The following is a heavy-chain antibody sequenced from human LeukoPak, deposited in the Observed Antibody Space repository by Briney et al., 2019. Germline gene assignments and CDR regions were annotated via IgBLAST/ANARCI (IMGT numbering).Heavy chain of an antibody. Sequence: GGSLRLSCAASGFTFSRYWMHWVRQAPGKGLVWVSHINSDGSSTIYADSVKGRFTISRDNSKNTLYLQMNSLRPEDMAVYYCANAGEQTPQPEDWYFDLWGRGTLVTVS. V-gene: IGHV3-74*01. CDR1: GFTFSRYW. D-gene: IGHD2-2*01. CDR2: INSDGSST. J-gene: IGHJ2*01. CDR3: ANAGEQTPQPEDWYFDL.